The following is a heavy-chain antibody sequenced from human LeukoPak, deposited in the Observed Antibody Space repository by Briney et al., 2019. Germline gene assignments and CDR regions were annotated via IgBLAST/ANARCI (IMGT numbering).Heavy chain of an antibody. CDR2: IYYSGST. D-gene: IGHD2-15*01. J-gene: IGHJ5*02. CDR1: GGSISSSSYY. Sequence: SETLSLTCTVSGGSISSSSYYWGWIRQPPGKGLEWIGSIYYSGSTYYNPSLKSRVTISVDTSKNQFSLKLSSVTAADTAVYYCARDRLGYCSGGSCVVRTPQNWFDPWGQGTLVTVSS. CDR3: ARDRLGYCSGGSCVVRTPQNWFDP. V-gene: IGHV4-39*07.